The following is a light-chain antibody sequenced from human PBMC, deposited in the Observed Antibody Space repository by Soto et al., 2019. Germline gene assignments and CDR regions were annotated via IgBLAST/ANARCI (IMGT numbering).Light chain of an antibody. CDR3: CSYAGSSSYVV. CDR1: SSDVGSYNF. Sequence: QSALTQPASVSGSPGQSITLSCTGTSSDVGSYNFVSWYQLHPGKAPKLMIYEGTKRPSGVSNRFSGSKSGSTASLTVSGLQAEDEADYYCCSYAGSSSYVVFGGGTKLTVL. CDR2: EGT. J-gene: IGLJ2*01. V-gene: IGLV2-23*01.